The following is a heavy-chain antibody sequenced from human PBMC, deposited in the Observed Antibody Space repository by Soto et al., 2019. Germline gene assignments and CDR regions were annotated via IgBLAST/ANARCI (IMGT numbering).Heavy chain of an antibody. J-gene: IGHJ6*02. CDR3: AKVYYDILTGYYTSYYYYGMDV. CDR2: ISGSGGST. V-gene: IGHV3-23*01. Sequence: GGSLRLSCAASGFTFSSYAMSWVRQAPGKGLEWVSAISGSGGSTYYADSVKGRFTISRDNSKNTLYLQMNSLRAEDTAVYYCAKVYYDILTGYYTSYYYYGMDVWGQGTTVTVSS. CDR1: GFTFSSYA. D-gene: IGHD3-9*01.